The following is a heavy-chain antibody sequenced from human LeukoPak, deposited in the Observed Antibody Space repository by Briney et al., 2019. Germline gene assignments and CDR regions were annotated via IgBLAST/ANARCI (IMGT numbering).Heavy chain of an antibody. CDR2: INPNSGGT. V-gene: IGHV1-2*06. CDR3: ARATRSRRWELPAYFDY. Sequence: GASVKVSCKASGYTFTGYYMHWVRQAPGQGLEWMGRINPNSGGTNYAQKFQGRVTMTRDTSISTAYMELSRLRSDDTAVYYCARATRSRRWELPAYFDYWGQGTLVTASS. J-gene: IGHJ4*02. D-gene: IGHD1-26*01. CDR1: GYTFTGYY.